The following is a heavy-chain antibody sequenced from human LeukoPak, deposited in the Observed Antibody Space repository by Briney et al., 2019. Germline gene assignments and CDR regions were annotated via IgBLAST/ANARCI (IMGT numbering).Heavy chain of an antibody. J-gene: IGHJ6*02. CDR1: GGTFSSYA. CDR3: AREGRQQLPLDV. Sequence: SVKVSRKASGGTFSSYAISWVRQAPGQGLEWMGGIIPIFGTANYAQKFQGRVTITADESTSTAYMELSSLRSEDTAVYYCAREGRQQLPLDVWGQGTTVTVSS. CDR2: IIPIFGTA. V-gene: IGHV1-69*01. D-gene: IGHD6-13*01.